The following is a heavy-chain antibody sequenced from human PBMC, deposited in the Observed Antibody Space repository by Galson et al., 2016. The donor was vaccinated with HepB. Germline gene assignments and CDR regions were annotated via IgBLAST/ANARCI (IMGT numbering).Heavy chain of an antibody. V-gene: IGHV3-48*03. Sequence: SLRLSCAASGFTFSSYTMHWVRQAPGKGLEWVSYISSNGATIYYADSVKGRFTISRDNAKNSLYLQMNSLRAEDTAVYYCAREPVRLDDLLTGPPKNPDYWGQGTLVTVSS. J-gene: IGHJ4*02. D-gene: IGHD3-9*01. CDR2: ISSNGATI. CDR1: GFTFSSYT. CDR3: AREPVRLDDLLTGPPKNPDY.